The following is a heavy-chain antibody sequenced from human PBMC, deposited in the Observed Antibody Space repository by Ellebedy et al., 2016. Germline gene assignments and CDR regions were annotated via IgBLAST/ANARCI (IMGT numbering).Heavy chain of an antibody. Sequence: SETLSLXCTVSGGSVSSGSYYWSWIRQPPGKGLEWIGYIYYSGSTNYNPSLKSRVTISVDTSKNQFSLKLSSVTAADTAVYYCAKDQLGATTEPFFDYWGQGTLVTVSS. CDR1: GGSVSSGSYY. D-gene: IGHD1-26*01. J-gene: IGHJ4*02. V-gene: IGHV4-61*01. CDR3: AKDQLGATTEPFFDY. CDR2: IYYSGST.